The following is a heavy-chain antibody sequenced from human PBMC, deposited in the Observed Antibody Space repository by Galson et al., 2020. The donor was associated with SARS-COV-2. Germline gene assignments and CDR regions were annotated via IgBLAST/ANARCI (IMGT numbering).Heavy chain of an antibody. CDR3: ARDPQCRDGYKASCYYGMDV. V-gene: IGHV3-30*04. CDR1: GFTFSSYA. J-gene: IGHJ6*02. CDR2: ISYDGSNK. Sequence: GGSLRLSCAASGFTFSSYAMHWVRQAPGKGLEWVAVISYDGSNKYYADSVKGRFTISRDNSKNTLYLQMNSLRAEDTAVYYCARDPQCRDGYKASCYYGMDVWGQGTTVTVSS. D-gene: IGHD5-12*01.